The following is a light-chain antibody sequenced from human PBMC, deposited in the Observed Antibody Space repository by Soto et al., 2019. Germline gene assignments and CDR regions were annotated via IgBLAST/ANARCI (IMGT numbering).Light chain of an antibody. CDR2: DDS. V-gene: IGLV3-21*02. J-gene: IGLJ1*01. CDR3: QVWDSSSDHLYV. Sequence: SYELTQPPSVXVAPGQPARITCGGNNIGSKSVHWYKQKPGKAPVLVVYDDSDRPSGIPERFSGSNSGNTATLTISRVEAGDEADYYCQVWDSSSDHLYVFGTGTKVTVL. CDR1: NIGSKS.